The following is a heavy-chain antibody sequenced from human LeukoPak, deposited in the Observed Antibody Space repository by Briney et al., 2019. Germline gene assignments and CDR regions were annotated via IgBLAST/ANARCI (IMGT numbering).Heavy chain of an antibody. V-gene: IGHV3-23*01. CDR3: AARGDDYSFDY. CDR1: GFTFSSYT. J-gene: IGHJ4*02. D-gene: IGHD4/OR15-4a*01. Sequence: GSLRLSCAASGFTFSSYTMTWVRQAPGKGLEWVSAISGSGGSTSYADSVKGRFTISRDNSKNTLYLQVNSLRAEDTAVYYCAARGDDYSFDYWGQGTLVTVSS. CDR2: ISGSGGST.